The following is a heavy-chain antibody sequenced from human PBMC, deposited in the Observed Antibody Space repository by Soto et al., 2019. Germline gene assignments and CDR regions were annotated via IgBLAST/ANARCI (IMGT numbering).Heavy chain of an antibody. D-gene: IGHD3-3*01. CDR1: GCTFSNYA. V-gene: IGHV3-23*01. J-gene: IGHJ6*02. CDR2: ISGNGGST. CDR3: AKDTYYDFWSGYYRDGMDV. Sequence: PGRPLRLSCAASGCTFSNYAMSWVRQAPGKGLEWVSTISGNGGSTYYADSVKGRFAISRDNSKNTLYLQMNSLRAEDTAVYYCAKDTYYDFWSGYYRDGMDVWGQGTTVTVSS.